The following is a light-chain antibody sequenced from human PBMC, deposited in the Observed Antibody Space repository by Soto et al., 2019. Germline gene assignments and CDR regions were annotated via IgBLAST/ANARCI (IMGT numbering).Light chain of an antibody. Sequence: DIQMTQSPSTLSASVGDRVTITCRASQSVGSWLAWYQQKPGKAPKLLIYKASRLESGVPSRFSGSESGTEFTLTISNLQPDDFATYYCQQDHKFWTFGQGTKVEIK. V-gene: IGKV1-5*03. CDR3: QQDHKFWT. J-gene: IGKJ1*01. CDR1: QSVGSW. CDR2: KAS.